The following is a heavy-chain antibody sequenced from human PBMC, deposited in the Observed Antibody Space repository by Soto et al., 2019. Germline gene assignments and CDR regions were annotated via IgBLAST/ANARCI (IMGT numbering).Heavy chain of an antibody. CDR3: APMGV. CDR2: LSGSDNST. CDR1: GFTFSTYA. Sequence: EVQLLESGGGLVQPGGSLRLSCAASGFTFSTYAMSWVRQAPGKGLEWVSGLSGSDNSTYYADSVKGRFTISRDNSKNTLYLQMSSLRADDTAVYYCAPMGVWGQGTTVTVSS. J-gene: IGHJ6*02. V-gene: IGHV3-23*01.